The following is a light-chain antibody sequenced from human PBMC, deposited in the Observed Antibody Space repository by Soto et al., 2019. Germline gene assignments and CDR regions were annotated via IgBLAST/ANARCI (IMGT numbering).Light chain of an antibody. J-gene: IGKJ1*01. Sequence: DIQMTQSPSAMSASVGDRVTITCRASQGISKYLAWFQQRPGKVPRRLVYAASSLQSGVPSRFSGSGSGTEFTLTIGRLQPEDFGTYYCLQHTSSPWTFGQGTKVEI. V-gene: IGKV1-17*03. CDR2: AAS. CDR1: QGISKY. CDR3: LQHTSSPWT.